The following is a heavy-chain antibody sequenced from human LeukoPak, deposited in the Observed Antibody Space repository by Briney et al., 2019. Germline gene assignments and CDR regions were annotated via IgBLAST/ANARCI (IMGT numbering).Heavy chain of an antibody. CDR2: INPSGGST. D-gene: IGHD6-13*01. Sequence: ASVTVSCKASGYTFTSYYMHWVRQAPGQGLEWMGIINPSGGSTSYAQKFQRRVTMTRDTSTSTVYMVLSSLSSEDPAVYYCVRDHGGSSWFYYYYGMYVWGQGTTVTVSS. J-gene: IGHJ6*02. V-gene: IGHV1-46*01. CDR1: GYTFTSYY. CDR3: VRDHGGSSWFYYYYGMYV.